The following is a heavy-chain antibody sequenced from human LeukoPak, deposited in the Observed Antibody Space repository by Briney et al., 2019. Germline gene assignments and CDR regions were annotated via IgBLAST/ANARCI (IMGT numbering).Heavy chain of an antibody. Sequence: GGSLRLSCAASGFTFSSYSMNWVRQAPGKGLEWVSSISSSSSYIYYADSVKGRFTISRDNAKNSLYLQMNSLRAEDTAVYYCARALGYSSTFYYYYYMDVWGKGTTVTVSS. CDR3: ARALGYSSTFYYYYYMDV. D-gene: IGHD6-13*01. V-gene: IGHV3-21*01. J-gene: IGHJ6*03. CDR2: ISSSSSYI. CDR1: GFTFSSYS.